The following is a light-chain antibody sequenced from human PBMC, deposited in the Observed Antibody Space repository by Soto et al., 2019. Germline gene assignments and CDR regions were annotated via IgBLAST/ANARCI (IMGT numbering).Light chain of an antibody. CDR3: SAFTSRSTLV. V-gene: IGLV2-14*01. Sequence: QSALTQPASVSGSPGQSITISCTGTSTDVGGYNYISWYQHHPGTAPKLMIYDVSNRPAGVSNRFSGSKSGNRSSLTISGLQAEDEADYYCSAFTSRSTLVFGTGTKLTVL. J-gene: IGLJ1*01. CDR2: DVS. CDR1: STDVGGYNY.